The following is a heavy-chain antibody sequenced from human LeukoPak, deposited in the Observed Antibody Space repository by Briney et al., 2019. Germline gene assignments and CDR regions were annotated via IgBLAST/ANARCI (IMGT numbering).Heavy chain of an antibody. D-gene: IGHD3-10*01. CDR2: IYWDDDR. CDR3: VHRPVYYGSGSYYFDY. CDR1: GFSLSTTGVG. J-gene: IGHJ4*02. Sequence: VSGPTLVNPTQTLTLTCTFSGFSLSTTGVGVGWTRELSGKALEWLALIYWDDDRRYSPSLRSRLTITKDTSKNQVVLTMTNMDPVDTATYHCVHRPVYYGSGSYYFDYWGQGTLVTVSS. V-gene: IGHV2-5*02.